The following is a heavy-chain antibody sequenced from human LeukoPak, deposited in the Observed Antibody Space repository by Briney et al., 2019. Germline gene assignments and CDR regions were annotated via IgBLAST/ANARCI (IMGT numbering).Heavy chain of an antibody. CDR1: GGSISSSNW. CDR2: IFYSGST. V-gene: IGHV4-4*02. J-gene: IGHJ3*02. D-gene: IGHD3-9*01. CDR3: ARDGLRYFDPPFI. Sequence: SETLSLTCAVSGGSISSSNWWSWVRQPPGKGLEWIGNIFYSGSTYYSPSLKSRVTISLDTSRNQFSLKLTSVTAADTAVYYCARDGLRYFDPPFIWGQGTMVTVSS.